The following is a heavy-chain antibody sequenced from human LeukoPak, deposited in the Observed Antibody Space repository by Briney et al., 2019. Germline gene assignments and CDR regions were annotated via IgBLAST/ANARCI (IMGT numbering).Heavy chain of an antibody. CDR3: AREGSGSLFYYGMDV. CDR2: IYYNGST. Sequence: SSETLSLTCTVSGGSMTSSVYYWGWIRQPPGKGLEWIGRIYYNGSTYYNPSLKSRVTISVDTSKKRFSLRLSSVTAADSAFYYCAREGSGSLFYYGMDVWGQGTTVTVSS. J-gene: IGHJ6*02. CDR1: GGSMTSSVYY. D-gene: IGHD3-10*01. V-gene: IGHV4-39*02.